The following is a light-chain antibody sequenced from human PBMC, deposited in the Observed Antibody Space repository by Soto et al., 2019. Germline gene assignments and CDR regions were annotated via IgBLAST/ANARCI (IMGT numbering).Light chain of an antibody. V-gene: IGLV8-61*01. J-gene: IGLJ3*02. CDR2: STN. CDR3: VLYMGSGISV. CDR1: SGSVSTGFY. Sequence: QTVVTQEPSFSVSPGGTVTLTCGLSSGSVSTGFYPSWYQQTPGQAPRTLIHSTNTRSSGVPDRFSGSILGNKAALTITGAQADDASDYYCVLYMGSGISVFGGGTPLAV.